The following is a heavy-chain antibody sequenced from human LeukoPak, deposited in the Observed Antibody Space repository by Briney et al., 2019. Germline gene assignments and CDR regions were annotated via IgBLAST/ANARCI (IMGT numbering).Heavy chain of an antibody. CDR2: ISSSSTI. V-gene: IGHV3-48*04. D-gene: IGHD3-22*01. CDR3: SGYRYDY. J-gene: IGHJ4*02. Sequence: GGSLRLSCAASGFTFSSYSMNWVRQAPGKGLEWVSYISSSSTIYYADSVKGRFTISRDNAKNSLYLQMNSLRAEDTAVYYCSGYRYDYWGQGTLVTVSS. CDR1: GFTFSSYS.